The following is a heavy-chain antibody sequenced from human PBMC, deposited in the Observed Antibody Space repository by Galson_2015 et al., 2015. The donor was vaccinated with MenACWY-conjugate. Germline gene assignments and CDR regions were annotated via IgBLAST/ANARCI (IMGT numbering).Heavy chain of an antibody. CDR3: ARGRRYNDGSTGWLDP. J-gene: IGHJ5*02. V-gene: IGHV3-48*02. Sequence: SLRLSCAASGFTFSSYSMNWVRQAPGKGLEWVSYITTSTIYYADSEKGRFTISRDNAKNSLYLQMNSLRDEDTAVYYCARGRRYNDGSTGWLDPWGQGTLVTVSS. CDR1: GFTFSSYS. D-gene: IGHD5-18*01. CDR2: ITTSTI.